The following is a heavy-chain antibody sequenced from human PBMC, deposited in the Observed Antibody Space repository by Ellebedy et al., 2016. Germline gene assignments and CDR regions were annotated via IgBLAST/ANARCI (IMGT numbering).Heavy chain of an antibody. CDR3: GRGNAVPGPEPLDY. V-gene: IGHV3-66*01. D-gene: IGHD6-19*01. J-gene: IGHJ4*02. CDR1: GFTVSSNY. CDR2: LYSGGTI. Sequence: GGSLRLSCAVSGFTVSSNYMSWVRQAPGKGLEWVSVLYSGGTIYYADSVKGRFTISRDDFKNTLYLQMNSLRAEDTAIYFCGRGNAVPGPEPLDYWGQGTLVTVSS.